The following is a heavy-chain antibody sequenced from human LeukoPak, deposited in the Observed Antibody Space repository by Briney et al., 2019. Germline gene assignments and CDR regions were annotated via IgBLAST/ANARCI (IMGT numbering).Heavy chain of an antibody. J-gene: IGHJ3*02. D-gene: IGHD3-3*01. CDR1: GFTFSSYG. Sequence: QPGRSLILSCAASGFTFSSYGMHWVRPAPGKGLEWVAVISCDGSNKYYADSVKGRFTISRDNSKNTLYLQMDSLRAEDTAVYYCANLASGRDDAFDIWGQGTMVTVSS. V-gene: IGHV3-30*18. CDR3: ANLASGRDDAFDI. CDR2: ISCDGSNK.